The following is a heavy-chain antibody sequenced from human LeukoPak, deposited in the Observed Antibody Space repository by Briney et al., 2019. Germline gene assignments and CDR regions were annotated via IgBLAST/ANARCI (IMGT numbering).Heavy chain of an antibody. J-gene: IGHJ4*02. CDR3: TTSVSITMVRGVIIPFDY. V-gene: IGHV3-15*01. CDR1: GFTFSNAW. Sequence: GGSLRLSCAASGFTFSNAWMSWVRQAPGKGLEWVGRIKSKIDGGTTDYAAPVKGRFTISRDDSKNTLYLQMNSLKTEDTAVYYCTTSVSITMVRGVIIPFDYWGQGTLVTVSS. D-gene: IGHD3-10*01. CDR2: IKSKIDGGTT.